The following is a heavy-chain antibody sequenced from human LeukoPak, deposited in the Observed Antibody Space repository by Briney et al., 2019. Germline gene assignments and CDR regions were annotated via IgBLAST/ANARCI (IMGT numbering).Heavy chain of an antibody. CDR2: ITHNGGGT. Sequence: PGGSLRLSCAGSGFTFSNYVMSWVRQAPGKGLEGLSSITHNGGGTYYAASVKGRFTISQDHYKNPLYQQMNRVGADDPALYYCAKDSIVSRADSWGQGTLVTVSS. V-gene: IGHV3-23*01. J-gene: IGHJ4*02. CDR1: GFTFSNYV. D-gene: IGHD2/OR15-2a*01. CDR3: AKDSIVSRADS.